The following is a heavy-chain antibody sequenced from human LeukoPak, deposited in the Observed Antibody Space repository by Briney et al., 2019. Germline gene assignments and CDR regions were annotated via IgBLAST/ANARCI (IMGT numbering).Heavy chain of an antibody. CDR1: GGSVSSYY. D-gene: IGHD5-24*01. CDR2: IYYSGST. V-gene: IGHV4-59*02. J-gene: IGHJ4*02. Sequence: PSETLSLTCTVSGGSVSSYYWSWIRQPPGKGLEWIGYIYYSGSTNYNPSLKSRVTISVDTSKNQFSLKLSSVTAADTAVYYCARVREMAPDYWGQGTLVTVSS. CDR3: ARVREMAPDY.